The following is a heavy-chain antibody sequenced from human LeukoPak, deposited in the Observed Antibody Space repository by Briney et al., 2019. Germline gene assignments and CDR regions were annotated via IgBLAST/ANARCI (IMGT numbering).Heavy chain of an antibody. CDR1: GGSFSTYY. CDR3: ARDAKYYYGSRTYFFFEY. V-gene: IGHV4-4*07. J-gene: IGHJ4*02. D-gene: IGHD3-10*01. CDR2: IYTSGTT. Sequence: SETLSLTCTVSGGSFSTYYWSWIRQPAGKGLEWIGHIYTSGTTNFNPSLKSRVTMSIDTSKNQFSLKLSSITAADTAVYCCARDAKYYYGSRTYFFFEYWGQGTPLTVSS.